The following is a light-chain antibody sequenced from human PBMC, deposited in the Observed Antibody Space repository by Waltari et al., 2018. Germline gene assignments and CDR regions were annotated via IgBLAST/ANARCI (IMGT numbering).Light chain of an antibody. CDR2: EDS. Sequence: QSALTQPASVSGSPGQSITISCTGTNSDIGNYNLVSWYQQYPGKAPTLVIYEDSQRPSGVSHRFSGAKSGNTASLTISGLQADDESDFHCSSFATSGIWVFGGGTRLTVL. CDR1: NSDIGNYNL. J-gene: IGLJ3*02. CDR3: SSFATSGIWV. V-gene: IGLV2-23*01.